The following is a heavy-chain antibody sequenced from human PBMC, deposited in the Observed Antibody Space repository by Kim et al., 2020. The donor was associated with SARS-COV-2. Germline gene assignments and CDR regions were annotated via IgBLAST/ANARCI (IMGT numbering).Heavy chain of an antibody. CDR3: VKDSTQQLWLREYFDY. Sequence: GGSLRLSCSASGFTFSSYAMHWVRQAPGKGLEYVSAISSNGGSTYYADSVKGRFTISRDNSKNTLYLQMSSLRAEDTAVYYCVKDSTQQLWLREYFDYWGQGTLVTVSS. CDR1: GFTFSSYA. CDR2: ISSNGGST. D-gene: IGHD5-18*01. V-gene: IGHV3-64D*06. J-gene: IGHJ4*02.